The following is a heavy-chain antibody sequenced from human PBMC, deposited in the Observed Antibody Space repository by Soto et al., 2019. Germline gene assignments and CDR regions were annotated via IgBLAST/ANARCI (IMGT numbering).Heavy chain of an antibody. CDR1: GYTFTSYG. CDR2: ISAYNGNT. V-gene: IGHV1-18*01. CDR3: ARVRKVYYGSGRNTVDYYYYGMDV. J-gene: IGHJ6*02. Sequence: RASVKVSCKASGYTFTSYGISWVRQAPGQGLEWMGWISAYNGNTNYAQKLQGRVTMTTDTSTSTAYMELRSLRSDDTAVYYCARVRKVYYGSGRNTVDYYYYGMDVWGQGTTVTVSS. D-gene: IGHD3-10*01.